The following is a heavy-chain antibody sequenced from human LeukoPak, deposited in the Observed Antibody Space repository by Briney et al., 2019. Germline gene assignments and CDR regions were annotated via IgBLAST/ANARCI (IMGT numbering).Heavy chain of an antibody. Sequence: SETLSLTCTVSGGSISSSYYYWAWIRQPPGEGLEWVGNVYSSGSTLYNPSLKSRVTISIDTSKNQFSLDLRSLTAADTAVYYCASLPRMDVWGQGTTVTVSS. J-gene: IGHJ6*02. CDR1: GGSISSSYYY. CDR2: VYSSGST. CDR3: ASLPRMDV. V-gene: IGHV4-39*01.